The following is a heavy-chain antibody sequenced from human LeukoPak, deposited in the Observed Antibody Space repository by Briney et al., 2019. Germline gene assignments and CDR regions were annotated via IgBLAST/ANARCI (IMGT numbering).Heavy chain of an antibody. CDR1: GSTFSNAW. CDR3: TTATTYDFWSGYHQYFQH. Sequence: GGSLRLSCAASGSTFSNAWMSWVRQAPGKGLEWVGRIKSKTDGGTTDYAAPVKGRFTISRDDSKNTLYLQMNSLKTEDTAVYYCTTATTYDFWSGYHQYFQHWGQGTLVTVSS. J-gene: IGHJ1*01. CDR2: IKSKTDGGTT. D-gene: IGHD3-3*01. V-gene: IGHV3-15*01.